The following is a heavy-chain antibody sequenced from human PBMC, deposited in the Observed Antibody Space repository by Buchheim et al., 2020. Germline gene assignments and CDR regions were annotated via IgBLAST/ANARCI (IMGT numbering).Heavy chain of an antibody. Sequence: QVQLQESGPGLVKPSGTLSLTCAVSGGSISSSNWWSWVRQPPGKGLEWIGEIYHSGSTNYNPSLKSRVTISVDKSTNQFSLKLSSVTAADTAVYDCARVLSYCSRTSCYRYGGYVRWLDPWGQGTL. CDR2: IYHSGST. D-gene: IGHD2-2*02. J-gene: IGHJ5*02. CDR1: GGSISSSNW. CDR3: ARVLSYCSRTSCYRYGGYVRWLDP. V-gene: IGHV4-4*02.